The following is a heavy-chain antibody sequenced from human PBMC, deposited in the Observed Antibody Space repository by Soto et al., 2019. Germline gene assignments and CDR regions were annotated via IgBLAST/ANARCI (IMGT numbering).Heavy chain of an antibody. V-gene: IGHV4-34*01. J-gene: IGHJ4*02. D-gene: IGHD2-2*01. Sequence: VQLQQWGAGVLKPSETLSLTCAAHGGSFSGFQWSWIRQAPGKGLEWIGEINHNGDTNYNPSLKIRVTISIDTSKNEFSLKLTSVTAADTARYYCAREWGFCDGTRCFPLFYYWGQGVLVTVSS. CDR3: AREWGFCDGTRCFPLFYY. CDR2: INHNGDT. CDR1: GGSFSGFQ.